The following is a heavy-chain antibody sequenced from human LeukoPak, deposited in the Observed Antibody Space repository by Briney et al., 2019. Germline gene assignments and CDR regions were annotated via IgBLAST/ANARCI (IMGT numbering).Heavy chain of an antibody. Sequence: ASVKVSCKASGYTFTSYGISWVRQAPGQGLEWMGWISAYNGNTNYAQKLQGRVTMTTDTSTSTAYMELRSLRSDDTAVYYCARDLYCSGGSCYASICYWGQRTLVTVSS. CDR1: GYTFTSYG. V-gene: IGHV1-18*01. CDR3: ARDLYCSGGSCYASICY. CDR2: ISAYNGNT. D-gene: IGHD2-15*01. J-gene: IGHJ4*02.